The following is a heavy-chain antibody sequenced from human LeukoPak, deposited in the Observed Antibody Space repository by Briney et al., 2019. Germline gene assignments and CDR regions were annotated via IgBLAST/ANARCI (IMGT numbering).Heavy chain of an antibody. CDR2: ISGSGGST. Sequence: PGGSLRLSCAASGFTFSSYAMSWVRQAPGKGLEWVSAISGSGGSTYYADSVKGRFTISRDNSKNTLYLQMNSLRAEDTPVYYCAKIDIVVVVAATTFDYWGQGTLVTVSS. CDR3: AKIDIVVVVAATTFDY. V-gene: IGHV3-23*01. D-gene: IGHD2-15*01. CDR1: GFTFSSYA. J-gene: IGHJ4*02.